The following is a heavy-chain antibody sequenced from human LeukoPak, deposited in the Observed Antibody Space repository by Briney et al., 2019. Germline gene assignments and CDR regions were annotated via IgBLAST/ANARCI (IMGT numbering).Heavy chain of an antibody. CDR3: ARGGHSPLNPDDY. CDR1: GGSFSGYY. J-gene: IGHJ4*02. V-gene: IGHV4-34*01. Sequence: PSETLSLTCAVYGGSFSGYYWSWIRQPPGKGLEWIGEINHSGSTNYNPSLKSRVTISVDTSKNQFSLKLSSVTAADTAVYYCARGGHSPLNPDDYWGQGTLVTVSS. CDR2: INHSGST. D-gene: IGHD5-18*01.